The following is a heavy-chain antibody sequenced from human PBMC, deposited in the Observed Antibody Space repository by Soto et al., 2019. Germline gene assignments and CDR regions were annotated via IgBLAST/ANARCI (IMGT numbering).Heavy chain of an antibody. CDR2: IYPGDSDT. CDR1: GYSFTSYW. CDR3: ARSSDYYDFWSGYEDYFDY. V-gene: IGHV5-51*01. D-gene: IGHD3-3*01. Sequence: GESLKISCKGSGYSFTSYWIGWVRQMPGKGLEWMGIIYPGDSDTRYSPSFQGQVTISADKSISTAYLQWSSLKASDIAMYYCARSSDYYDFWSGYEDYFDYWGQGTLVTVSS. J-gene: IGHJ4*02.